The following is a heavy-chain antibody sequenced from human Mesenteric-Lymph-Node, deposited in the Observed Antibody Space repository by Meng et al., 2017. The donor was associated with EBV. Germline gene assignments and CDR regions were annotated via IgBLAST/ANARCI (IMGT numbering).Heavy chain of an antibody. CDR1: GGSISSIRYY. J-gene: IGHJ4*02. V-gene: IGHV4-39*07. CDR3: ATSGYGFPFDD. D-gene: IGHD5-18*01. Sequence: QLQLQESGPGLLKPSEXLSPTCSVSGGSISSIRYYWGWVRQPPGKGLEWIGSISYTGSPDYNPSLKSRVTISVDMSKSQFSLTLNSVTAADTAVYYCATSGYGFPFDDWGQGTLVTVSS. CDR2: ISYTGSP.